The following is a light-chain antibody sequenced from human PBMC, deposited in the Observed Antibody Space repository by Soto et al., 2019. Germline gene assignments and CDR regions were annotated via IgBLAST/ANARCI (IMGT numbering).Light chain of an antibody. Sequence: QSGLTHPASVSGSPGQSSTISCTGTSSDVGGYNYVSWYQQHPGKAPKLMIYEVSNRPSGVSNRFSGSKSGNTASLTISGLQAEDEADYYCSSYTSSITYVFGTGTKVTVL. V-gene: IGLV2-14*01. CDR1: SSDVGGYNY. CDR2: EVS. J-gene: IGLJ1*01. CDR3: SSYTSSITYV.